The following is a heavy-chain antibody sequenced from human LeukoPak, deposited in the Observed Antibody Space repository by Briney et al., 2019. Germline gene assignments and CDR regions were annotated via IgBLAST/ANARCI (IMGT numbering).Heavy chain of an antibody. J-gene: IGHJ3*02. CDR1: GGTFSRYA. CDR2: IIPILGIA. Sequence: SVKVSCKASGGTFSRYAISWVRQAPGQGLEWMGRIIPILGIANYAQKFQGRVTITADKSTSTAYMELSSLRSEDTAVYYCARDSKAAAGLVPYAFDIWGQGTTVTVSS. CDR3: ARDSKAAAGLVPYAFDI. D-gene: IGHD6-13*01. V-gene: IGHV1-69*04.